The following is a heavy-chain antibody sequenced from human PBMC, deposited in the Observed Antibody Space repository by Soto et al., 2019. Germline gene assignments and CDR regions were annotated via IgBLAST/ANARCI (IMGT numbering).Heavy chain of an antibody. D-gene: IGHD3-22*01. CDR3: ARFDSSPFLDAFDI. CDR1: GFTFSSYA. Sequence: PGGSLRLSCAASGFTFSSYAMHWVRQAPGKGLEWVAVISYDGSNKYYVDSVKGRFTISRDNAKNSLYLQMNSLRAEDTAVYYCARFDSSPFLDAFDIWGQGTMVTVSS. CDR2: ISYDGSNK. V-gene: IGHV3-30-3*01. J-gene: IGHJ3*02.